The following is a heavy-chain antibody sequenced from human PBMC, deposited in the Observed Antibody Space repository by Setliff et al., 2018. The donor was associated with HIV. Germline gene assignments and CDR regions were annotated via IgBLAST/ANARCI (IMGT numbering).Heavy chain of an antibody. Sequence: LSLTCSVYGDSIGSNTFYWGWLRQPPGKEPEWIGSINHSGNTYYYPSLKSRVTMSVDTSKNQFSLRLSSVAATDTAVYYCARHRASSSGFPLDFWGQGILVTVSS. CDR3: ARHRASSSGFPLDF. D-gene: IGHD6-6*01. CDR2: INHSGNT. J-gene: IGHJ4*02. V-gene: IGHV4-39*01. CDR1: GDSIGSNTFY.